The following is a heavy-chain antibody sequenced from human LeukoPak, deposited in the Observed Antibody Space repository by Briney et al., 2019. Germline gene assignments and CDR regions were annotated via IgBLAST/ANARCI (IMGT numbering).Heavy chain of an antibody. J-gene: IGHJ4*02. CDR1: GFTVSNNY. CDR3: ARGRPVGASTVEDY. Sequence: GGSLRLSCAATGFTVSNNYMSWVRQAPGRGLEWVSVIYSGGSTDYADSVKGRFTISRDNSKNTMYLQMNNLRAEETAFYYCARGRPVGASTVEDYWGQGTLVTVSS. V-gene: IGHV3-66*01. D-gene: IGHD1-26*01. CDR2: IYSGGST.